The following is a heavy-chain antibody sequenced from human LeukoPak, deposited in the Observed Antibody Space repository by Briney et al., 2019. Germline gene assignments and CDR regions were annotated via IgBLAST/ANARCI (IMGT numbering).Heavy chain of an antibody. CDR3: ARDRPHYDFWSGPPGY. Sequence: GASVKVSCKASGGTFSSYAISWVRQAPGQGLEWMGRIIPILGIANYAQKFQGRVTITADKFTSTAYMELSSLRSEDTAVYYCARDRPHYDFWSGPPGYWGREPWSPSPQ. D-gene: IGHD3-3*01. J-gene: IGHJ4*02. CDR1: GGTFSSYA. V-gene: IGHV1-69*04. CDR2: IIPILGIA.